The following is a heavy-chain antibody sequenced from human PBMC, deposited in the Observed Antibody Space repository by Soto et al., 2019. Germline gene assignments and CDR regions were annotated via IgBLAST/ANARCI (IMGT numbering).Heavy chain of an antibody. CDR1: GGSISSSSYY. J-gene: IGHJ6*02. V-gene: IGHV4-39*01. Sequence: SEPLSLTCTVSGGSISSSSYYWGWIRHPPGKGLEWIGSIYYSGSTYYNPSLKSRVTISVDTSKNQFSLKLSSVTAADTAVYYCARSLTTVVTMDVWGQGTTVT. CDR3: ARSLTTVVTMDV. D-gene: IGHD4-17*01. CDR2: IYYSGST.